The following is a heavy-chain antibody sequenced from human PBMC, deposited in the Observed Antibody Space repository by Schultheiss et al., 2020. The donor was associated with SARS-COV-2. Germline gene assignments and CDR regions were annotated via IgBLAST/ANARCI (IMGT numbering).Heavy chain of an antibody. CDR3: ARLAKRERIAAAGTPPHG. D-gene: IGHD6-13*01. CDR1: GYTFTSYD. Sequence: ASVKVSCKASGYTFTSYDINWVRQATGQGLEWMGWMNPNSGNTGYAQKFQGRVTITADESTSTAYMELSSLRSEDTAVYYCARLAKRERIAAAGTPPHGWGQGTLVTVSS. CDR2: MNPNSGNT. J-gene: IGHJ4*02. V-gene: IGHV1-8*01.